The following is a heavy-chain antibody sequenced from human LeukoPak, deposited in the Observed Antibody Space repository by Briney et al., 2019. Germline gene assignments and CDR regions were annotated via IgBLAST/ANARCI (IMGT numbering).Heavy chain of an antibody. V-gene: IGHV3-11*03. CDR1: GFTFSGYY. D-gene: IGHD2-15*01. Sequence: GGSLRLSCGASGFTFSGYYMSWIRQAPGKGLEWVSYAIIMSSYRNHADSVKGRFTISRDNAKNSLYLQTNSLRAEDTAVHYCARFVRNCSSSSCSNWFDPWGQGTLVTVSS. CDR3: ARFVRNCSSSSCSNWFDP. J-gene: IGHJ5*02. CDR2: AIIMSSYR.